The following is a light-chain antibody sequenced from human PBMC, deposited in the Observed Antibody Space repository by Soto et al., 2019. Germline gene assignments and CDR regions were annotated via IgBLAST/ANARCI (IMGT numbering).Light chain of an antibody. Sequence: QSALTQPASVSGSPGQSITISCTGTSSDVGGYKYVSWYLQHPGKAPKLMIYEVSNRPSGVSNRFSGSKSGNTASLTISGLQAEDEADYYCSSYTSTSTWVFGGGTQLTVL. CDR1: SSDVGGYKY. J-gene: IGLJ3*02. CDR2: EVS. V-gene: IGLV2-14*01. CDR3: SSYTSTSTWV.